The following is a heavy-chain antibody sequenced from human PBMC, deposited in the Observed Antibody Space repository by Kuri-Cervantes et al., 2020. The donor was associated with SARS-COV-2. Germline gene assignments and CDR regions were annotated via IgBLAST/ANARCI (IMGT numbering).Heavy chain of an antibody. V-gene: IGHV4-39*01. CDR2: IYNSGST. Sequence: LRLSCTVSGDSITSSSYYWGWIRQPPGKGLEWIGNIYNSGSTYYNPSLKSRVTISVDTSKKQFSLKLSSVTAADTAMYYCVTSLPRSGWDGEDAFDIWGQGTMVTVSS. J-gene: IGHJ3*02. CDR1: GDSITSSSYY. CDR3: VTSLPRSGWDGEDAFDI. D-gene: IGHD6-19*01.